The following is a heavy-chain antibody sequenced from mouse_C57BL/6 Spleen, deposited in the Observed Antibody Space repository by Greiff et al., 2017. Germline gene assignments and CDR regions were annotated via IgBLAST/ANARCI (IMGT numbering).Heavy chain of an antibody. D-gene: IGHD1-1*01. CDR3: ARRRDYYYGSPYFDY. CDR1: GYSFTGYY. J-gene: IGHJ2*01. CDR2: INPSTGGT. Sequence: EVMLVESGPELVKPGASVKISCKASGYSFTGYYMNWVKQSPEKSLEWIGEINPSTGGTTYNQKFKAKATLTVDKSSSTAYMQLKSLTSEDSAVYYCARRRDYYYGSPYFDYWGQGTTLTVSS. V-gene: IGHV1-42*01.